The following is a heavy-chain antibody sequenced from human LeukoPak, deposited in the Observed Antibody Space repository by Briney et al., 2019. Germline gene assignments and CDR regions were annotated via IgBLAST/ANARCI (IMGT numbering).Heavy chain of an antibody. V-gene: IGHV4-39*07. CDR2: IYYSGST. D-gene: IGHD3-10*01. J-gene: IGHJ5*02. CDR1: GGSISSSSYY. Sequence: PSETLSLTCTVSGGSISSSSYYWGWIRQPPGKGLEWIGSIYYSGSTYYNPSLKSRVTISVDTSKNQFSLKLSSVAAADTAVYYCAREEVRGVIIQGFDPWGQGTLVTVSS. CDR3: AREEVRGVIIQGFDP.